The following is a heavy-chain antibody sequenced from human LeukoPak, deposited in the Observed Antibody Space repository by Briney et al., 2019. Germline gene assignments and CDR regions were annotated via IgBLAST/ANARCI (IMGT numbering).Heavy chain of an antibody. CDR3: ARSASSYYYSAFDI. V-gene: IGHV4-4*02. Sequence: PSETLSLTCAVSGGSISSSNWWSWVRQPPGKGLEWIGEIYHSGSTNYKPSLKSRVTISVDTSKNQFSLKLSSVTAADTAVYYCARSASSYYYSAFDIWGQGTMVTVSS. D-gene: IGHD3-22*01. J-gene: IGHJ3*02. CDR2: IYHSGST. CDR1: GGSISSSNW.